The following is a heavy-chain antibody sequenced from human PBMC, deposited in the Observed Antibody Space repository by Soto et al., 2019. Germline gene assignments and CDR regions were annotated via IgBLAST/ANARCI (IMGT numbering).Heavy chain of an antibody. CDR1: GFTFSRYW. D-gene: IGHD2-21*01. Sequence: EVRLVESGGGLVQPGGSLRLSCVASGFTFSRYWMHWVRQAPGKGLVWVSRVNNDGSDKDYADSVKGRFTISRDSAKNTLYLQMSSLRAEDTAVYYCARIVIGVERAFDLWGQGTMVTVSS. CDR2: VNNDGSDK. J-gene: IGHJ3*01. CDR3: ARIVIGVERAFDL. V-gene: IGHV3-74*01.